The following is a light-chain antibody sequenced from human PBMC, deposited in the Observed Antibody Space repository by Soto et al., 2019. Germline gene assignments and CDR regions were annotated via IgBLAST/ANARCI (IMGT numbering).Light chain of an antibody. CDR1: QSISSW. Sequence: DIQMTQSPSTLSASVGDRVTITCRASQSISSWLAWYQQKPGKAPKLLIYKASSLESGVTSRISGSGSGTEFTLTISSLQPDDFATYYCQQYNSYLFTFGPGTKVDIK. CDR2: KAS. CDR3: QQYNSYLFT. J-gene: IGKJ3*01. V-gene: IGKV1-5*03.